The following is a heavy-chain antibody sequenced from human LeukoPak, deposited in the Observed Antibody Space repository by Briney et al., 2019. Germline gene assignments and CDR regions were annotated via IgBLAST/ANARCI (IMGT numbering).Heavy chain of an antibody. CDR3: ARDIITMIRGPIGY. D-gene: IGHD3-10*01. Sequence: ASVKVSCKASGYTLTTYGISWVRQAPGQGLEWMGWISAYNGNTNYAQKLQGRVTMTTDTSTSTAYMELRNLRSDDTAVYYCARDIITMIRGPIGYWGQGTLVTVSS. J-gene: IGHJ4*02. CDR2: ISAYNGNT. V-gene: IGHV1-18*01. CDR1: GYTLTTYG.